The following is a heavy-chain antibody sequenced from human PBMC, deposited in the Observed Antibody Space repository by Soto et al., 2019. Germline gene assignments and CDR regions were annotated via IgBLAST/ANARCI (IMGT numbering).Heavy chain of an antibody. Sequence: GESLKISCKASGYTFTNYWIGWVRQMPGKGLDWIGIIYPADSDTRYSPSFEGRVTISVDKSISTAYLQWSSLRASDSAIYYCATNIAVAGNGPYNWFDTWGQGTLVTVSS. CDR2: IYPADSDT. CDR3: ATNIAVAGNGPYNWFDT. J-gene: IGHJ5*02. D-gene: IGHD6-19*01. CDR1: GYTFTNYW. V-gene: IGHV5-51*01.